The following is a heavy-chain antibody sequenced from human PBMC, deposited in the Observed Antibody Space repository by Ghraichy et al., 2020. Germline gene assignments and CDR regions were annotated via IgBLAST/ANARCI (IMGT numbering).Heavy chain of an antibody. V-gene: IGHV4-59*01. CDR2: IYYSGST. Sequence: SETLSLTCTVSGGSISSYYWSWIRQPPGKGLEWIGYIYYSGSTNYNPSPKSRVTITVETSTNQFPLKLSSVTAADTAVCYCARGCGSSTSWLTYAFDIWGQGTMATVSS. J-gene: IGHJ3*02. D-gene: IGHD2-2*01. CDR3: ARGCGSSTSWLTYAFDI. CDR1: GGSISSYY.